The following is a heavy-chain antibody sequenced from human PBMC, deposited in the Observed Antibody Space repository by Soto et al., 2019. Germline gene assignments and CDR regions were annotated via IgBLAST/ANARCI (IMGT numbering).Heavy chain of an antibody. V-gene: IGHV5-51*01. CDR1: GYSFTSYW. D-gene: IGHD1-7*01. Sequence: GESLKISCNGSGYSFTSYWIGWVRQMPGKGLEWMGIIYPGDSDTRYSPSFQGQVTISADKSISTAYLQWSSLKASDTAMYYCARHWTGTKGPYYYGMDVWGQGTKVTVYS. J-gene: IGHJ6*02. CDR3: ARHWTGTKGPYYYGMDV. CDR2: IYPGDSDT.